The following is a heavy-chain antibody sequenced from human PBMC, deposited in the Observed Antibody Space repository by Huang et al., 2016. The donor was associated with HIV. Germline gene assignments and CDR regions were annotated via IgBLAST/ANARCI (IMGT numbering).Heavy chain of an antibody. Sequence: EVLLVQSGAELKEPGESLKISCKASGYGFSSYGIGWVRRKPGKCLEWMVIIYPRDAETKYSPSFDGQVTISADKSTRTAYLQWESLKAPDTAIYFCARQVDGFRSHFDFWGQGTLVSVSS. V-gene: IGHV5-51*01. CDR2: IYPRDAET. D-gene: IGHD5-18*01. CDR3: ARQVDGFRSHFDF. CDR1: GYGFSSYG. J-gene: IGHJ4*02.